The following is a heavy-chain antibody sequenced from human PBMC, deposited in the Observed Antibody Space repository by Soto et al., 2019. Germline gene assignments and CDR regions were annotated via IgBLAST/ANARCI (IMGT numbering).Heavy chain of an antibody. V-gene: IGHV4-34*01. CDR2: INHSGST. J-gene: IGHJ6*02. D-gene: IGHD3-22*01. CDR3: ARGRDYDSSGAYGMDV. Sequence: QVQLQQWGAGLLKPSETLSLTCAVYGGSFSGYYWSWIRQPPGKGLEWMGEINHSGSTNYNPSLKSRVTLSVDTSNNQITLKLSSVTAADTAVYYCARGRDYDSSGAYGMDVWGQGTTVTVSS. CDR1: GGSFSGYY.